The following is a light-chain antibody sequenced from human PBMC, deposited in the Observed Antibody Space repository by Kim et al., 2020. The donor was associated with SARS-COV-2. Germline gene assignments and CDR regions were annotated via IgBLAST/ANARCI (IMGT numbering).Light chain of an antibody. CDR3: RQYNNWPSYT. Sequence: EIVMTKSLATLSVSPGERATLSCRASQSVSSNLAWYQQKPGQAPRLLIYGASTRATGIPARFSGSGSGTEFTLTISSLQSEDFAVYYCRQYNNWPSYTFGQGTKLEI. V-gene: IGKV3-15*01. CDR2: GAS. J-gene: IGKJ2*01. CDR1: QSVSSN.